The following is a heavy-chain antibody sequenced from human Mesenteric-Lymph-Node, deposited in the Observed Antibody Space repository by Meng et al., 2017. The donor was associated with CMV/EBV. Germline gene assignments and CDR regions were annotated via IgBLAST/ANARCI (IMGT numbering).Heavy chain of an antibody. D-gene: IGHD6-19*01. V-gene: IGHV4-4*02. CDR3: ARDPKKGYSSGWYSRYFDL. CDR1: SSSNW. J-gene: IGHJ2*01. Sequence: SSSNWWSWVRQPPGKGLEWIGEIYHSGSTNYNPSLKSRVTISVDKSKNQFSLKLSSVTAADTAVYYCARDPKKGYSSGWYSRYFDLWGRGTLVTVSS. CDR2: IYHSGST.